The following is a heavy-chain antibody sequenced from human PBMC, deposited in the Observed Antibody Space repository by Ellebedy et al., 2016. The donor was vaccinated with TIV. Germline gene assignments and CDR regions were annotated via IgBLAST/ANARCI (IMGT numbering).Heavy chain of an antibody. D-gene: IGHD4-17*01. CDR1: GFSFRSYW. V-gene: IGHV3-7*01. Sequence: GESLKISCAASGFSFRSYWMSWVRQAPGKGLEWVANIYQDGGVQYYVDSVKGRFTIPRDNSKNALYLQMNSLRTEDTAVFYCAKGAYPVPTVMAVWGQGTTVTVSS. J-gene: IGHJ6*02. CDR2: IYQDGGVQ. CDR3: AKGAYPVPTVMAV.